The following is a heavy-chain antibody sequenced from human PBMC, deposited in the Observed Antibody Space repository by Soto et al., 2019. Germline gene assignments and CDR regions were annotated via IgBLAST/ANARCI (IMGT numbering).Heavy chain of an antibody. CDR1: GFTFSSYW. Sequence: EVQLVESGGGLVQPGGSLRLSCAASGFTFSSYWMHWVRQAPGKGLVWVSHINSDGSSISYADSVKGRFTISRDNAKNTLYLQMNSLRAEDTAVYYCARDRYCSSTSCYADAFDIWGQGTMVTVSS. CDR3: ARDRYCSSTSCYADAFDI. CDR2: INSDGSSI. J-gene: IGHJ3*02. D-gene: IGHD2-2*01. V-gene: IGHV3-74*01.